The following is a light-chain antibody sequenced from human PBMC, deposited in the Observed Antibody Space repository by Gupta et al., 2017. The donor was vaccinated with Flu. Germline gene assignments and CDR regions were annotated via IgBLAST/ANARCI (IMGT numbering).Light chain of an antibody. Sequence: PDSLWWSPGERATLSGRASQSVSSYLAWYQQKPGQAPRLLIYDASNRATGIPARFSGSGSGTEFILTISSLEPEDFAVYYCQQRNNWPRTFGQGTNMEIK. CDR1: QSVSSY. V-gene: IGKV3-11*01. CDR2: DAS. CDR3: QQRNNWPRT. J-gene: IGKJ2*01.